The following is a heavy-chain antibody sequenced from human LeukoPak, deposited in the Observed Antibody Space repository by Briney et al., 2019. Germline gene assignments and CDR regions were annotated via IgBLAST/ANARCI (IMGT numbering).Heavy chain of an antibody. CDR3: ARDSWAIAVAGTPQGVFDY. J-gene: IGHJ4*02. V-gene: IGHV1-18*01. Sequence: ASVKVSCKASGYTFTSYGISWVRQAPGQGLEWMGWISAYNGNTNYAQKLQGRVTMTTDTSTCTAYMELRSLRSDDTAVYYCARDSWAIAVAGTPQGVFDYWGQGTLVTVSS. CDR2: ISAYNGNT. D-gene: IGHD6-19*01. CDR1: GYTFTSYG.